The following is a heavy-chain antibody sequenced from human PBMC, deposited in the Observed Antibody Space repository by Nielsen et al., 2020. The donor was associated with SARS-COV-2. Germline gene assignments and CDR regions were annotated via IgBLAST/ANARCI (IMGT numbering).Heavy chain of an antibody. Sequence: GGSLRLSCAASGFPFSSYEMNWVRQAPGKALEWLSYIGGNGRNIFYADSVKGRFTISRDNAENSLSLQMNSLRAEDTALYHCVTGAYYDILTGYRNFDYWGQGTLVTVSS. D-gene: IGHD3-9*01. J-gene: IGHJ4*02. CDR1: GFPFSSYE. CDR3: VTGAYYDILTGYRNFDY. CDR2: IGGNGRNI. V-gene: IGHV3-48*03.